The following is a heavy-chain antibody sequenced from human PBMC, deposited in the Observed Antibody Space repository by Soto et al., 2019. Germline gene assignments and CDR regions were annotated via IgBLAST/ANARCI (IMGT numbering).Heavy chain of an antibody. CDR1: GGTFSSYA. V-gene: IGHV1-69*06. Sequence: GASVKVSCKASGGTFSSYAISWVRQAPGQGLEWMGGIIPIFGTANYAQKFQGRVTITADKSTSTAYMELSSLRSEDTAVYYCAIHSLVVPAAMALDVWGKGTTVTVSS. CDR2: IIPIFGTA. CDR3: AIHSLVVPAAMALDV. D-gene: IGHD2-2*01. J-gene: IGHJ6*04.